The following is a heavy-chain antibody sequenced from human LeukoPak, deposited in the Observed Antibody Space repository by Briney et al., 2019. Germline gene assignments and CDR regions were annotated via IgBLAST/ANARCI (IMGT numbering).Heavy chain of an antibody. CDR3: ARAPGRTLRSYYYYYMDV. CDR2: ISYDGSNK. D-gene: IGHD3-10*01. V-gene: IGHV3-30-3*01. J-gene: IGHJ6*03. CDR1: GFTFSSYA. Sequence: PGGSLRLSCAASGFTFSSYAMHWVRQAPGKGLEWVAVISYDGSNKYYADSVKGRFTISRDNSKNTLYLQMNSLRAEDTAVYYCARAPGRTLRSYYYYYMDVWGKGTTVTVSS.